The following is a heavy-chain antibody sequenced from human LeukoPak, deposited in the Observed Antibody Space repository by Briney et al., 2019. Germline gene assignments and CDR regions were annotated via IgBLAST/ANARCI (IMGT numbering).Heavy chain of an antibody. V-gene: IGHV3-74*03. J-gene: IGHJ4*02. D-gene: IGHD1-1*01. CDR1: GFNLSSYY. CDR3: ARTTLETQYFDR. Sequence: GGSLRLSCAASGFNLSSYYMDWVRQGPGKGLVWVSRLKSDGSSTKYADSMKGRFTISRDDAKNTLYLQMTSLRVEDAAVYYCARTTLETQYFDRWGQGTLVTVSS. CDR2: LKSDGSST.